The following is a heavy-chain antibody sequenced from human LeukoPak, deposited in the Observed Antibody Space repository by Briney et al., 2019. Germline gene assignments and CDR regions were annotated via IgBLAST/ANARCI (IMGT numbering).Heavy chain of an antibody. CDR3: ARLPIVVVTAPFDY. Sequence: SDTLSLTCTVSGGSINSSSYYWGWIPPPPGKGLEGIRSIYYSWSTYYNPSLKSRLTISVDTSKNQFSLKLSSVTAADTAVYYCARLPIVVVTAPFDYWGQGTLVTVSS. V-gene: IGHV4-39*01. CDR1: GGSINSSSYY. D-gene: IGHD2-21*02. CDR2: IYYSWST. J-gene: IGHJ4*02.